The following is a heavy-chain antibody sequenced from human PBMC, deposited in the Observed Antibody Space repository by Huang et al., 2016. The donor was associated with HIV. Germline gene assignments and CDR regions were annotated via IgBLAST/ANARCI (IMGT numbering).Heavy chain of an antibody. V-gene: IGHV7-4-1*02. Sequence: QVQLVQSGSELKKPGASVKVSCKASGYTFTSYAMHWVRQAPGQGLEWMGWINNNTGNPTYAQVFTGRFVFAWDTSVSTAYLQISSLKAEDTAVYYCARAYSSYWYHSPDYWGQGTLVTVSS. J-gene: IGHJ4*02. CDR2: INNNTGNP. CDR3: ARAYSSYWYHSPDY. D-gene: IGHD6-13*01. CDR1: GYTFTSYA.